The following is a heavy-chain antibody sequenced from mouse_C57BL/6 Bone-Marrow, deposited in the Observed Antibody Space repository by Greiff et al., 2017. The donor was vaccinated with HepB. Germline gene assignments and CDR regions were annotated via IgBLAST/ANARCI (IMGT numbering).Heavy chain of an antibody. D-gene: IGHD1-1*01. CDR3: ARGDYGSSYPYFDY. CDR1: GFTFSDYY. CDR2: INYDGSSP. V-gene: IGHV5-16*01. Sequence: EVQLVESEGGLVQPGSSMKLSCTASGFTFSDYYMAWVRQVPEKGLEWVANINYDGSSPYYLDSLKSRFIISRDNAKNILYLQMSSLKSEDTATYYCARGDYGSSYPYFDYWGQGTTLTVSS. J-gene: IGHJ2*01.